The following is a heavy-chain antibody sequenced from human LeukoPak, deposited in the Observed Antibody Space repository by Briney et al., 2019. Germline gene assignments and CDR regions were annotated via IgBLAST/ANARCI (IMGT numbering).Heavy chain of an antibody. CDR1: GDSINSCCYY. CDR3: ARGPYYYDSSGYYFGY. Sequence: PSETLSLTCTVSGDSINSCCYYWSWVRQPAGKGLEWVGRIHTSGSTDYNPSLKSRVTISLDTSKNQFSLKLSAVTAADTAVYYCARGPYYYDSSGYYFGYWGQGTLVTVSS. V-gene: IGHV4-61*02. CDR2: IHTSGST. J-gene: IGHJ4*02. D-gene: IGHD3-22*01.